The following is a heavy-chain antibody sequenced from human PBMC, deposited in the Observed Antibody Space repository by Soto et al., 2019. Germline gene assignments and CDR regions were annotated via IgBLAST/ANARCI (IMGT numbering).Heavy chain of an antibody. D-gene: IGHD6-19*01. CDR3: ARELWSSGWLDAFDI. CDR1: GFTFSSYW. J-gene: IGHJ3*02. CDR2: IKQDGSEK. Sequence: GGSLRLSCAASGFTFSSYWMSWVRQAPGKGLEWVANIKQDGSEKYYVDSVKDRFTISRDNAKNSLYLQMNSLRAEDTAVYYCARELWSSGWLDAFDIWGQGTMVTVSS. V-gene: IGHV3-7*01.